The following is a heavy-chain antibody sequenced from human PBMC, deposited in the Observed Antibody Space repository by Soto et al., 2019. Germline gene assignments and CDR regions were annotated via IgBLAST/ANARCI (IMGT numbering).Heavy chain of an antibody. D-gene: IGHD1-26*01. CDR2: IYYSGST. CDR1: GGSVSSGSYY. Sequence: QVQLQESGPGLVKPSETLSLTCTVSGGSVSSGSYYWSWIRQPPGKGLEWIGYIYYSGSTNYNPSLKSRVTMSIDTSKNQFSLKLSSVTAADTAVYYCARDRGGSYLWAFDIWGQGTMVTASS. CDR3: ARDRGGSYLWAFDI. V-gene: IGHV4-61*01. J-gene: IGHJ3*02.